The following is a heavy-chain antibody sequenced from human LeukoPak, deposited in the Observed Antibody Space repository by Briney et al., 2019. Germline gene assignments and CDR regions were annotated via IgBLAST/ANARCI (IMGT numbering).Heavy chain of an antibody. V-gene: IGHV6-1*01. CDR3: ARGQYSAHDY. Sequence: SQTLSLTCAISGDSVSRNSVAWNWIRQSPSRGLEWLGRTYYRSKWYNDYAVSVRSRISINPDTSKNQFSLQLNSVTPEDTAVCYCARGQYSAHDYWGQGTLVTVSS. D-gene: IGHD4-11*01. CDR1: GDSVSRNSVA. CDR2: TYYRSKWYN. J-gene: IGHJ4*02.